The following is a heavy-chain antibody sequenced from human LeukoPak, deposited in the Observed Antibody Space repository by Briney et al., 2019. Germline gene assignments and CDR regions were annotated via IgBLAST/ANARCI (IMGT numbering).Heavy chain of an antibody. CDR2: IYYSGST. CDR3: ARHESYYYGMDV. V-gene: IGHV4-59*08. CDR1: GRSISSYY. J-gene: IGHJ6*02. Sequence: PSETLSLTCTVSGRSISSYYWSWIRQPPGKGLEWIGYIYYSGSTNYNPSLKSRVTISVDTSKNQFSLKLSSVTAADTAVYYCARHESYYYGMDVWGQGTTVTVSS.